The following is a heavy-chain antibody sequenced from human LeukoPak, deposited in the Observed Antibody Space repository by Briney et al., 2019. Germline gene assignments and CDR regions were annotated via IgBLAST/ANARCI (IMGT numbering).Heavy chain of an antibody. CDR3: ARHDPFRGVIDY. CDR2: IYYSGST. CDR1: GYSISSGYY. Sequence: SETLSLTCTVSGYSISSGYYWGWIRQPPGKGLEWIGSIYYSGSTYYNPSLKSRVTISVDTSKNQFSLKLSSVTAADTAVYYCARHDPFRGVIDYWGQGTLVTVSS. J-gene: IGHJ4*02. V-gene: IGHV4-38-2*02. D-gene: IGHD3-10*01.